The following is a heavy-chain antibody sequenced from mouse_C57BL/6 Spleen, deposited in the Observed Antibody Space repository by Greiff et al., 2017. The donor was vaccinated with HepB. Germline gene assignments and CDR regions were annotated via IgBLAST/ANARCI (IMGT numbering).Heavy chain of an antibody. CDR2: IRSKSSNYAT. CDR3: VREDYYEDYYAMDY. CDR1: GFTFNTYA. V-gene: IGHV10-3*01. J-gene: IGHJ4*01. D-gene: IGHD2-4*01. Sequence: EVQLVESGGGLVQPKGSLKLSCAASGFTFNTYAMHWVRQAPGKGLEWVARIRSKSSNYATYYADSVKDRLTISRDDSQSMLYLQMNNLNTEDTAMYFCVREDYYEDYYAMDYWGQGTSVTVSS.